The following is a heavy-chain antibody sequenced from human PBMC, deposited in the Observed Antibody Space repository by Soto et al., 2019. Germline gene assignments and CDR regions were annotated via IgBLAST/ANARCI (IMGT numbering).Heavy chain of an antibody. V-gene: IGHV1-58*02. CDR1: GFTFTSSA. CDR2: IVVGSGNT. J-gene: IGHJ3*02. D-gene: IGHD4-4*01. Sequence: ASVKVSCKASGFTFTSSAMQWVRQARGQRLEWIGWIVVGSGNTNYAQKFQERVTITRDMSTSTAYMELSSLRSEDTAVYYCAASSDYSNYVAFDIWGQGTMVTVSS. CDR3: AASSDYSNYVAFDI.